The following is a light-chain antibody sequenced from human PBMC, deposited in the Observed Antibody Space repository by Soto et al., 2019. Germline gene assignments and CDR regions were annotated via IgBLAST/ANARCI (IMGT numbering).Light chain of an antibody. CDR3: QRYGTSIT. CDR1: QSFRSSY. J-gene: IGKJ5*01. Sequence: EIVLTQSPGTLSLSPGERATLSCRASQSFRSSYLAWYQQKPGQAPRLLIDGASSRATVIPDRFSGSGSGTAFTLTISRLEPEDVAVYYCQRYGTSITFGQGTRLEI. V-gene: IGKV3-20*01. CDR2: GAS.